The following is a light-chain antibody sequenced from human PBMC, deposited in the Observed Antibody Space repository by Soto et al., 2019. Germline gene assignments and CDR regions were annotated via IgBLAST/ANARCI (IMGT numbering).Light chain of an antibody. J-gene: IGLJ1*01. Sequence: QSALTQPASVSGSPGQSITISCTGTSSDVGGYNYVSWYQHHPGKAPKLMIYEVAKRPSGVSHRFSGSKSGNTASLTISGLQDEDEADYYCSSSTSSITYVFGAGTKVTVL. V-gene: IGLV2-14*01. CDR3: SSSTSSITYV. CDR1: SSDVGGYNY. CDR2: EVA.